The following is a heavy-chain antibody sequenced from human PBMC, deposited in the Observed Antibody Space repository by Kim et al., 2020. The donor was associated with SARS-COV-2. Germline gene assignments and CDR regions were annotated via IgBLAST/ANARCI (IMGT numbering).Heavy chain of an antibody. V-gene: IGHV4-34*01. D-gene: IGHD6-19*01. CDR3: ARAPSDSSGSHYFDY. Sequence: SETLSLTCAVYGGSFSGYYWSWIRQPPGKGLEWIGEINHSGSTNYNPSLKSRVTISVDTSKNQFSLKLSSVTAADTAVYYCARAPSDSSGSHYFDYWGQGTLVTVSS. J-gene: IGHJ4*02. CDR1: GGSFSGYY. CDR2: INHSGST.